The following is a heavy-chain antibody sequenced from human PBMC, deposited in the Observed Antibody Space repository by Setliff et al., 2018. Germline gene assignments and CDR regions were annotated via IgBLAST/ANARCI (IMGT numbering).Heavy chain of an antibody. D-gene: IGHD6-13*01. CDR1: NGSISSGNYF. Sequence: SETLSLTCTVSNGSISSGNYFWGWIRQPPGKGLEWMGSIFYTGSTYYSPSLKSRVTMCIDTSKNQLSLNLNSVTAADTAVYYCARQPYSTTYYYYYYYMDVWGKGTTVTVSS. J-gene: IGHJ6*03. V-gene: IGHV4-39*01. CDR2: IFYTGST. CDR3: ARQPYSTTYYYYYYYMDV.